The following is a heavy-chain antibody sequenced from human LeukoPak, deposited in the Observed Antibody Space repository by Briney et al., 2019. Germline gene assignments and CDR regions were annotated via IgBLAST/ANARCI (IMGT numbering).Heavy chain of an antibody. Sequence: PSETLSLTCTVSGGSISSGDYYWSWIRQPPGKGLEWIGYIYYSGSTNYNPSLKSRVTISVDTSKNQFSLKLTSVTAADTAVYYCARLLSGSYLQFDYWGQGTLVTVSS. CDR1: GGSISSGDYY. CDR3: ARLLSGSYLQFDY. V-gene: IGHV4-61*08. CDR2: IYYSGST. J-gene: IGHJ4*02. D-gene: IGHD1-26*01.